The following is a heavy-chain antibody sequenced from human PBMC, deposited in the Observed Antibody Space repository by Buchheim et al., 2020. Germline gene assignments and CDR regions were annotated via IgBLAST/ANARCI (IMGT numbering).Heavy chain of an antibody. D-gene: IGHD1-7*01. CDR3: AREIRSWNSGANYYYFYGLDV. CDR1: GGSISSGGYY. V-gene: IGHV4-61*08. CDR2: VDYSGST. Sequence: QLQLQESGPGLVKPSETLSLTCTVSGGSISSGGYYWSWIRQPPGKGLEWIGCVDYSGSTNYNPSLKSRVTISVDTSKKQFSLNLSSVTAADTAVYYCAREIRSWNSGANYYYFYGLDVWGQGTT. J-gene: IGHJ6*02.